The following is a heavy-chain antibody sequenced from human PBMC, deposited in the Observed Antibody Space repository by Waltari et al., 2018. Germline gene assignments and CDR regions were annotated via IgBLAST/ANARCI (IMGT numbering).Heavy chain of an antibody. CDR3: SRTFGAYVGDHDY. CDR2: IWNYNGDT. CDR1: GYNFDSYG. V-gene: IGHV1-18*01. Sequence: QVQLVQSGREVKKPGASVKGSCKASGYNFDSYGFSWERKAPGQGREWIGGIWNYNGDTNHAQKFQGRVTLTTDKATTTAYMELRHLRSDDTAVYYCSRTFGAYVGDHDYWGQGTAVNVSS. D-gene: IGHD3-16*01. J-gene: IGHJ4*02.